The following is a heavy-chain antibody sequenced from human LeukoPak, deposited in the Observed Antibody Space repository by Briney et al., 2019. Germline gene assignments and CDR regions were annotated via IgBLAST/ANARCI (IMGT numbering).Heavy chain of an antibody. D-gene: IGHD5-24*01. CDR3: ATRGPGQQLGTFDI. CDR2: IIPSLDIA. CDR1: GGTLSNSG. V-gene: IGHV1-69*04. J-gene: IGHJ3*02. Sequence: GASVKVSCKASGGTLSNSGISWVRQAPGQGLERMGRIIPSLDIAYYAQKFQGRVTITAGNSPSTAYMDLSSLRSDDTAVYYCATRGPGQQLGTFDIWGQGTMVTVSS.